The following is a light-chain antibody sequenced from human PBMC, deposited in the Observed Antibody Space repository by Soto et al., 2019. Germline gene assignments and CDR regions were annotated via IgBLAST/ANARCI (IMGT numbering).Light chain of an antibody. CDR3: QQYGSSPPYT. V-gene: IGKV3-20*01. Sequence: EIVLTQSPRTLSLSPGERATLSCRASQSVSSSYLAWYQQKPGQAPRLLIYGASSRATDIPDRFSGSGSGSYVTLTISRLAPEDFAVYSCQQYGSSPPYTFGQGTKLEIK. CDR2: GAS. J-gene: IGKJ2*01. CDR1: QSVSSSY.